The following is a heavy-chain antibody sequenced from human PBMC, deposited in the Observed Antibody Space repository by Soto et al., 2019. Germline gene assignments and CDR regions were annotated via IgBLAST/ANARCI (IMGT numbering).Heavy chain of an antibody. CDR3: ASEIDATTATSLDY. D-gene: IGHD4-17*01. J-gene: IGHJ4*02. Sequence: QVQLVQSGAEVKKPGASVQVSCKASGYTFSGSVMHWVRQAPGQGLEWMGWINADNGHTEYSQKFQGRVTMPRDTSASTAYMELSSLRSEDTAIYYCASEIDATTATSLDYWGQGTLVTVSS. CDR1: GYTFSGSV. CDR2: INADNGHT. V-gene: IGHV1-3*01.